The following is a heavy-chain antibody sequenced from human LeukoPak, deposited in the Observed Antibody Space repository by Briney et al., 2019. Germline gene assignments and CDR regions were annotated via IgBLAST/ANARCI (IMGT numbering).Heavy chain of an antibody. J-gene: IGHJ4*02. CDR1: GFTFSNYW. Sequence: GGSLRLSCAASGFTFSNYWMYWVRQAPGKGLVWVSRINSDGTTTNFADSVKGRFTISRDNAKNTVYLQMNSLRAEDTAVYYCARDITLTRGGRSDYWGQGTLVTVSS. V-gene: IGHV3-74*01. CDR2: INSDGTTT. D-gene: IGHD3-10*01. CDR3: ARDITLTRGGRSDY.